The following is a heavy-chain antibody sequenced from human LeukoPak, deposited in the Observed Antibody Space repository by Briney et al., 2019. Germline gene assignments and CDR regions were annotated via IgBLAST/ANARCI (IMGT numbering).Heavy chain of an antibody. CDR3: ARHTKAAAQPLDY. J-gene: IGHJ4*02. D-gene: IGHD6-13*01. CDR2: IYPGDSYT. V-gene: IGHV5-51*01. Sequence: GESLKISCKGSGYSFTSYWIGWVRQMPGKGLEWMGIIYPGDSYTNYSPSFQGHVTISADKSISTAYLQWSSLKASDTAMYYCARHTKAAAQPLDYWGQGTLVTVSS. CDR1: GYSFTSYW.